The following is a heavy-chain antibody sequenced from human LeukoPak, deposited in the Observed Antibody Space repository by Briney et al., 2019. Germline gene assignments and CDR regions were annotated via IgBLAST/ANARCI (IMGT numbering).Heavy chain of an antibody. V-gene: IGHV1-8*03. Sequence: ASVKVSCKASGYTFTNYDINWVRQATGQGLEWMGYMNPNSGNTGYAQKFQDRITITSDTSISTAYMELSSLRSDDTAVYYCAREGLDYWGQGTLVTVSS. J-gene: IGHJ4*02. CDR3: AREGLDY. CDR1: GYTFTNYD. CDR2: MNPNSGNT.